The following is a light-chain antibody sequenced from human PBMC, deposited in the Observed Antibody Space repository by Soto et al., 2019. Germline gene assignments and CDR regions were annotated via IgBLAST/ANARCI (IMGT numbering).Light chain of an antibody. CDR3: SSHTSSRTPYV. CDR2: EVS. J-gene: IGLJ1*01. CDR1: SSDVGAYNY. Sequence: QSALTQPASVSGSPGQSITISCTGTSSDVGAYNYVSWYQQHPGKAPKLMIYEVSNRPSGVSNRFSGSKSGSTASLTISGLQAEDEADYYCSSHTSSRTPYVFGTGTKLTVL. V-gene: IGLV2-14*01.